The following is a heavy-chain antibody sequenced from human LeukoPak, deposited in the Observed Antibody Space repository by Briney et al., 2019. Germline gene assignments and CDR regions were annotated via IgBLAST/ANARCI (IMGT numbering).Heavy chain of an antibody. D-gene: IGHD3-10*01. CDR1: GGSISSSSYY. V-gene: IGHV4-61*01. J-gene: IGHJ6*03. Sequence: SETLSLTCTVSGGSISSSSYYWSWIRQPPGKGLEWIGYIYYSGSTNYNPSLKSRVTISVDTSKNQFSLKLSSVTAADTAVYYCARGGSGSYSTFLRYYYMDVWGKGTTVTISS. CDR3: ARGGSGSYSTFLRYYYMDV. CDR2: IYYSGST.